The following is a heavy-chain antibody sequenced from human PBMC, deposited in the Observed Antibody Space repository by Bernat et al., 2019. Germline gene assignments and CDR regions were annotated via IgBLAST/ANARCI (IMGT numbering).Heavy chain of an antibody. CDR3: ARLEVTTVDAFDL. V-gene: IGHV4-39*01. D-gene: IGHD4-17*01. CDR1: GGSISSSSYY. J-gene: IGHJ3*01. CDR2: ISYSGNL. Sequence: QLQLQESGPGLVKPSETLSLTCTVSGGSISSSSYYWGWIRQPPGKGLEWIGSISYSGNLYYNPSLKRRVTICVDTSKNQFSLKLSSVTAADTAVYYCARLEVTTVDAFDLWGQGTMVTVSS.